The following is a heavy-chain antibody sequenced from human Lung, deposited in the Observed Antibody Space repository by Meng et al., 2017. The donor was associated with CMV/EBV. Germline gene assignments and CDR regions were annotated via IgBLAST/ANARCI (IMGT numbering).Heavy chain of an antibody. CDR2: ISSSSIHI. D-gene: IGHD2-2*01. J-gene: IGHJ4*02. CDR1: GFIFSDYS. Sequence: GGSLRLXCTASGFIFSDYSMSWVRQAPGKGLEWVSSISSSSIHIYYADSTKGRFTISRDNAKKSLYLQMNSLRAEDTAVYYCARGRGYCSSTNCYQNFDYWGQGTXVNGAS. V-gene: IGHV3-21*01. CDR3: ARGRGYCSSTNCYQNFDY.